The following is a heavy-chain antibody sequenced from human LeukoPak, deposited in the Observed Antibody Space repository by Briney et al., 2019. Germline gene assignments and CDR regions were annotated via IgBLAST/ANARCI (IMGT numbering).Heavy chain of an antibody. V-gene: IGHV4-61*02. CDR1: GGSISSGSYY. J-gene: IGHJ6*03. Sequence: SQTLSLTCTVSGGSISSGSYYWSWIRQPAGKGLEWIGRIYTSGSTNYNPSLKSRVTISVDTSKNQFSLKLSAVTAADTAEYYCARIPSYYYYMDVWGEGSTVTVSS. CDR3: ARIPSYYYYMDV. CDR2: IYTSGST.